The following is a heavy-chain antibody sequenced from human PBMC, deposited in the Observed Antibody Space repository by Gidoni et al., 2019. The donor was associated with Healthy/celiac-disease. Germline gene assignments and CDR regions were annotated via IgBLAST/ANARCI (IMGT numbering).Heavy chain of an antibody. J-gene: IGHJ4*02. CDR1: GGTFSSYA. V-gene: IGHV1-69*04. CDR2: IIPILGIA. Sequence: QVQLVQSGAEVKKPGSSVKVSCKASGGTFSSYAISWVRQAPGQGLEWMGRIIPILGIANYAQKFQGRVTITADKSTSTAYMELSSLRSEDTAVYYCASENASTGTTDYWGQGTLVTVSS. D-gene: IGHD1-1*01. CDR3: ASENASTGTTDY.